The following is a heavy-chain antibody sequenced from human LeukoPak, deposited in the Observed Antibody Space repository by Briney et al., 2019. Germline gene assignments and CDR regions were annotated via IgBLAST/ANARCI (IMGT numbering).Heavy chain of an antibody. CDR2: ISHDGSNK. Sequence: GGSLRLSCAASGFTYSNFDMHWVRQAPGEGLEWVAVISHDGSNKFYVDSVKGRFTISRDNSQNTLYLQMNRLRGEDTAVYYCARGGYYAMDVWGQGTTVTVSS. CDR1: GFTYSNFD. V-gene: IGHV3-30*03. J-gene: IGHJ6*02. CDR3: ARGGYYAMDV.